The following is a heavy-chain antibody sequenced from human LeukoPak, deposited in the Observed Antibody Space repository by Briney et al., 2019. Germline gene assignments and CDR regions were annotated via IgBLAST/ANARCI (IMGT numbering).Heavy chain of an antibody. V-gene: IGHV1-18*01. Sequence: ASVKVSCKASGYTFTSYGISWVRQAPGQGLEWMGWISAYNGNTNFAQKLQGRVTMTTDTSTSTAYMELRSLRSDDTAVYYCAWVYNTYYDFWSGHIYYMDVWGKGTTVTVSS. CDR1: GYTFTSYG. J-gene: IGHJ6*03. CDR2: ISAYNGNT. CDR3: AWVYNTYYDFWSGHIYYMDV. D-gene: IGHD3-3*01.